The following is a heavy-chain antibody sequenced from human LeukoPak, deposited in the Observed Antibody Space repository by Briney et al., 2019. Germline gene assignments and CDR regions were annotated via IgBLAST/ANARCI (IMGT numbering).Heavy chain of an antibody. D-gene: IGHD6-6*01. J-gene: IGHJ4*02. Sequence: PGRSLRLSCAASGFTFSSYAMSWVRQAPGKGLEWVSAISGSGGSTYYADSVKGRFTISRDNAKNSLYLQMNSLRAEDTALYHCARDGGPRFGQLVADWGQGTLVTVSS. CDR2: ISGSGGST. CDR3: ARDGGPRFGQLVAD. CDR1: GFTFSSYA. V-gene: IGHV3-23*01.